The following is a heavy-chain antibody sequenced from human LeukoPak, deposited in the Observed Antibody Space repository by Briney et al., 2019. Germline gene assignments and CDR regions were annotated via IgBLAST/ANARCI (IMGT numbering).Heavy chain of an antibody. Sequence: GGSLRLSCAASGFTFSSYAMTWVRQAPGKGLELVSAITNSGESRVYADSVKGRFTISRDNSKNTLYLQMNSLRAEDTAVYYCAKRGPYDSSGYYYGDVERDADPFDYWGQGTLVTVSS. J-gene: IGHJ4*02. CDR1: GFTFSSYA. V-gene: IGHV3-23*01. CDR3: AKRGPYDSSGYYYGDVERDADPFDY. CDR2: ITNSGESR. D-gene: IGHD3-22*01.